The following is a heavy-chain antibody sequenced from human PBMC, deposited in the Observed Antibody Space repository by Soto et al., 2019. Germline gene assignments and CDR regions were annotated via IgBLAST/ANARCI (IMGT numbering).Heavy chain of an antibody. CDR1: GFTFSSCG. CDR2: ISYDGTTE. V-gene: IGHV3-30*03. J-gene: IGHJ4*02. CDR3: ASDLGYCRGGRCFSIDY. Sequence: QVQLVESGGGVVQPGRSLRLSCAASGFTFSSCGMHWVHQAPDKGLEWVTVISYDGTTEYYADSVKGRFTISRDNSKNTLYLQMNSLTAEDTAVYYCASDLGYCRGGRCFSIDYWGQGTLVTVSS. D-gene: IGHD2-15*01.